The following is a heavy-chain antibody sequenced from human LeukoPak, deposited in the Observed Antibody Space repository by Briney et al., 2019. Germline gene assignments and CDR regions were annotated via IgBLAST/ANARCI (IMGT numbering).Heavy chain of an antibody. J-gene: IGHJ4*02. CDR3: ARGGYCSAPNCYPLDY. D-gene: IGHD2-2*01. CDR2: ISYDGGNT. CDR1: GFTFSNDA. Sequence: GGSLRLSCAASGFTFSNDAMHWVRQAPVKGLEWVAVISYDGGNTFYEDSVKGRFTISRDNSKNTVYLQMSSLRAEDTAVYYCARGGYCSAPNCYPLDYWGQGTLVTVSS. V-gene: IGHV3-30*04.